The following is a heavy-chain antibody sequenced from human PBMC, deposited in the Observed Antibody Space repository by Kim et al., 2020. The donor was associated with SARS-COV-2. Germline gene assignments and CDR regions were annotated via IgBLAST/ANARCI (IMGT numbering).Heavy chain of an antibody. V-gene: IGHV3-33*01. Sequence: GGSLRLSCAASGFTFSSYGMHWVRQAPGKGLEWVAVIWYDGSNKYYADSVKGRFTISRDNSKNTLYLQMNSLRAEDTAVYYCARDFNWNDLYNWFDPWGQGTLVTVSS. CDR2: IWYDGSNK. J-gene: IGHJ5*02. CDR3: ARDFNWNDLYNWFDP. CDR1: GFTFSSYG. D-gene: IGHD1-1*01.